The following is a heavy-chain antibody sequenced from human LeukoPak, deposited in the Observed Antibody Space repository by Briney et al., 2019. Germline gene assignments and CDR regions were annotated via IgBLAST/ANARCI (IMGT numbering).Heavy chain of an antibody. J-gene: IGHJ6*03. Sequence: SVKVFCKASGGTFSSYAISWVRQAPGQGLEWMGGIIPIFGTANYAQKFQGRVTITTDESTSTACMELSSLRSEDTAVYYCARGSRSVVDYDYVWGSYRYYYMDLWRKTTTVTVSS. CDR2: IIPIFGTA. V-gene: IGHV1-69*05. CDR3: ARGSRSVVDYDYVWGSYRYYYMDL. CDR1: GGTFSSYA. D-gene: IGHD3-16*02.